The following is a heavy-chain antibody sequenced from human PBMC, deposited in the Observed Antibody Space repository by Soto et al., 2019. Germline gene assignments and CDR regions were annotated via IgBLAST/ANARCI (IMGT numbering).Heavy chain of an antibody. Sequence: ASVKLSCKASGFTFTSSAMQWVRQARGQRLEWIGWIVVGSGNTNYAQKFQERVTITRDMYTSTAYMELSSLRSEDTAVYYCAARYSSGWYSFFDYWGQGTLVTVSS. CDR3: AARYSSGWYSFFDY. CDR2: IVVGSGNT. V-gene: IGHV1-58*02. D-gene: IGHD6-19*01. CDR1: GFTFTSSA. J-gene: IGHJ4*02.